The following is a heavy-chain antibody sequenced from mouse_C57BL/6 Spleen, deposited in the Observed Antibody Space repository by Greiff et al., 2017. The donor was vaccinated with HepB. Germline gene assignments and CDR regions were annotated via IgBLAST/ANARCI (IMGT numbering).Heavy chain of an antibody. Sequence: VQLQQSGAELVRPGTSVKVSCKASGYAFTNYLIEWVKQRPGQGLEWIGVINPGSGGTNYNEKFKGKATLTADKSSSTAYMQLSSLTSEDSAVYFCARTEDGYDGYYFDYWGQGTTLTVSS. J-gene: IGHJ2*01. D-gene: IGHD2-2*01. CDR1: GYAFTNYL. CDR3: ARTEDGYDGYYFDY. V-gene: IGHV1-54*01. CDR2: INPGSGGT.